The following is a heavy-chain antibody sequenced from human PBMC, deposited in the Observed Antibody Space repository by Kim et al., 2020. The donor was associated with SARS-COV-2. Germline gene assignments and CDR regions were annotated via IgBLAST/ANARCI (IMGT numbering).Heavy chain of an antibody. D-gene: IGHD4-17*01. Sequence: GGSLRLSCAASEFPFSNYNMHWVRQAPGKGLEWVSSVTSTGTYIYYADSVKGRFTISRDNAKNSLYLQMNSLRAEDTALYYCAKDGGISYPLRVRDYYGMDVWGQGTTVTVSS. CDR2: VTSTGTYI. J-gene: IGHJ6*02. CDR1: EFPFSNYN. CDR3: AKDGGISYPLRVRDYYGMDV. V-gene: IGHV3-21*01.